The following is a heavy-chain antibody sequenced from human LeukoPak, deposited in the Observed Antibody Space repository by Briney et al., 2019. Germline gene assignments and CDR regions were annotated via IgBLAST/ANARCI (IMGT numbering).Heavy chain of an antibody. CDR1: GGTFSSYA. J-gene: IGHJ3*01. CDR3: ARETVVTLYSVVLDAFDV. CDR2: IIPIFGTA. Sequence: SVKVSCKASGGTFSSYAISWVRQAPGQGLEWMGGIIPIFGTANYAQKFQGRVTITADESTSTAYMELSSLRSEDTAVYYCARETVVTLYSVVLDAFDVWGQGTMVTVSS. D-gene: IGHD2/OR15-2a*01. V-gene: IGHV1-69*13.